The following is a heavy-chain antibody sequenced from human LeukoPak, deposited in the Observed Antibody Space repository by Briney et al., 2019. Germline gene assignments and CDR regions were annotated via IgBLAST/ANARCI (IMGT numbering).Heavy chain of an antibody. CDR3: ARESGLTDNWLDS. Sequence: PTVNVSCKASGYSFTTHDINWVRQSTRQGLEWMGWMNPNSGKSGYTQKFQGRVTMTKDTSISTVYMELSSLGSDDTAVYYCARESGLTDNWLDSWGQGTLVIVSS. D-gene: IGHD5-12*01. J-gene: IGHJ5*01. CDR1: GYSFTTHD. CDR2: MNPNSGKS. V-gene: IGHV1-8*01.